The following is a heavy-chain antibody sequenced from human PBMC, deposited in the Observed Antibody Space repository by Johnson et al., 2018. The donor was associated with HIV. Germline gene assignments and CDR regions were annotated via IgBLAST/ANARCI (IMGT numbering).Heavy chain of an antibody. D-gene: IGHD4-11*01. CDR2: IWYDGSNK. Sequence: VQLVESGGGVVQPGRSLRLSCAASAFTFSSYAMRWVRQAPGKGLEWVAVIWYDGSNKYYADSVKGRFTISRDNFKHMLYLQMNSLRAEDTAVYYCAKARGLHSGAFDIWGQGTMVTVSS. CDR1: AFTFSSYA. J-gene: IGHJ3*02. CDR3: AKARGLHSGAFDI. V-gene: IGHV3-33*06.